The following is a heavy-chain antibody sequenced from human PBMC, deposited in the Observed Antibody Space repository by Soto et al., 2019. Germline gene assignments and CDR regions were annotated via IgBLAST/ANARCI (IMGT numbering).Heavy chain of an antibody. Sequence: PGGSLRLSCAASGFTFSSYSMNWVRQAPGKGLEWVSYISPDSSTIYYADSLKGRFTISRDNAKNSLYLQMSSLRDEDTAIYYCVRDPGFSSGWYVVGDYWGQGTLVTVSS. CDR1: GFTFSSYS. V-gene: IGHV3-48*02. J-gene: IGHJ4*02. CDR3: VRDPGFSSGWYVVGDY. D-gene: IGHD6-19*01. CDR2: ISPDSSTI.